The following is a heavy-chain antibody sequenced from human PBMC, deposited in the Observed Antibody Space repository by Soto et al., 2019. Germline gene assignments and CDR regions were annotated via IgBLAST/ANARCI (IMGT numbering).Heavy chain of an antibody. D-gene: IGHD1-26*01. CDR2: INHSGST. V-gene: IGHV4-34*01. J-gene: IGHJ3*02. CDR1: GGSFSGYY. Sequence: PSETLSLTCAVYGGSFSGYYWSWIRQPPGKGLEWIGEINHSGSTNYNPSLKSRVTISVDTSKNQFSLKLSSVTAADTAMYYCARLSGSSDAFDIWGQGTMATVSS. CDR3: ARLSGSSDAFDI.